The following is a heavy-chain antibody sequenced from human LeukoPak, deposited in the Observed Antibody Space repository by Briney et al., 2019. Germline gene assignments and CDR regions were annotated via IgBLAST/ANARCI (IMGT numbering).Heavy chain of an antibody. CDR2: ILGSGGST. D-gene: IGHD3-9*01. CDR3: AKWGDYDVLTGYYVPDY. Sequence: GGSLRLSCAASGFTFSNYAMSWVRQAPGKGLEWVSAILGSGGSTYYADSVKGRLTVSRDNSKGTLYLQMNSLRAEDTALYYCAKWGDYDVLTGYYVPDYWGQGTLVTVSS. J-gene: IGHJ4*02. CDR1: GFTFSNYA. V-gene: IGHV3-23*01.